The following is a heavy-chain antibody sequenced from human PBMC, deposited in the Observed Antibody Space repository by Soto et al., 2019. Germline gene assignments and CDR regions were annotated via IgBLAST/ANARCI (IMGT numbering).Heavy chain of an antibody. CDR1: GGSISSGGYY. D-gene: IGHD5-18*01. J-gene: IGHJ6*02. CDR3: ARARGTASSNGMDV. CDR2: IYYSGST. V-gene: IGHV4-31*03. Sequence: QVQLQESGPGLVKPSQTLSLTCTVSGGSISSGGYYWSWIRQHPGKGLEWIGYIYYSGSTYYNPSLKSRVTXXVXTXXNQFSLKLSSVTAADTAVYYCARARGTASSNGMDVWGQGTTVTVSS.